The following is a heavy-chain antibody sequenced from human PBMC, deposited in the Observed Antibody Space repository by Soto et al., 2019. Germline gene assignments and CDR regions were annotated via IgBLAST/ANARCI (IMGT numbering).Heavy chain of an antibody. Sequence: GGSLRLSCAASGFTFSSYGMHWVRQAPGKGLEWVAVISYDGSNKYYADSVKGRFTISRDNSKNTLYLQMNSLRAEDTAVYYCALGGIRYFDWLLPHDWGQGTLVTVSS. D-gene: IGHD3-9*01. CDR2: ISYDGSNK. J-gene: IGHJ4*02. CDR3: ALGGIRYFDWLLPHD. CDR1: GFTFSSYG. V-gene: IGHV3-30*03.